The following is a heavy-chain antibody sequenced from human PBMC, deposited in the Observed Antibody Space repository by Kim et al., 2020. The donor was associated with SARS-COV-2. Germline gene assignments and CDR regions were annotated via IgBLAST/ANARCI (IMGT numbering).Heavy chain of an antibody. CDR2: INAGNGNT. CDR1: GYTFTSYA. J-gene: IGHJ4*02. CDR3: ARGTGIAAAGGDY. V-gene: IGHV1-3*01. D-gene: IGHD6-13*01. Sequence: ASVKVSCKASGYTFTSYAMHWVRQAPGQRLEWMGWINAGNGNTKYSQKFQGRVTITRDTSASTAYMELSSLRSEDTAVYYCARGTGIAAAGGDYWGQGTLVTVSS.